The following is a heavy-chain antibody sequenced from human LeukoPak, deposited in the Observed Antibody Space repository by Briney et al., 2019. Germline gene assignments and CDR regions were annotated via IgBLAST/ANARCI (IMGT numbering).Heavy chain of an antibody. CDR3: AKDRSGWAGGIGY. CDR1: GFTFDEYA. J-gene: IGHJ4*02. CDR2: ISWNSGSI. V-gene: IGHV3-9*01. Sequence: GRSLRLSCAASGFTFDEYAMHWVRQAPGKGLEWVSGISWNSGSIGYADSVKGRFTISRDNAKNSLYLQMNSLRAEDTALYYCAKDRSGWAGGIGYWGQGTLVTVSS. D-gene: IGHD6-19*01.